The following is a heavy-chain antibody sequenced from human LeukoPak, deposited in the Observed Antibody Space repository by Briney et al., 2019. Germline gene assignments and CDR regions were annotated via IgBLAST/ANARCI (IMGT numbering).Heavy chain of an antibody. Sequence: GGSLRLSCAASGFTFCDYAMHWVRQVPGKGLEWVSLISGDGGSTYYADSVKGRFTISRDNSKNSLSLQMNSLKTEDTALYYCARDTLRSGSDYFDYCGQGTLVTVSS. D-gene: IGHD6-19*01. CDR1: GFTFCDYA. CDR3: ARDTLRSGSDYFDY. J-gene: IGHJ4*02. CDR2: ISGDGGST. V-gene: IGHV3-43*02.